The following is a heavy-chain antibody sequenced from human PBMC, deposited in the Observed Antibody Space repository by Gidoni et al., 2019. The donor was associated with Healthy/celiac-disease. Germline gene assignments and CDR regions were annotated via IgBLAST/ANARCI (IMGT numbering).Heavy chain of an antibody. CDR1: GGTFSSYD. J-gene: IGHJ5*02. V-gene: IGHV1-69*01. D-gene: IGHD2-2*02. CDR3: ARSKVPAAICVWFDP. Sequence: QVQLVQSGADVTKPGSSVKVSCKASGGTFSSYDISWVRQYPGQGLEWMGGIIPIFGTANYAQKFQVRVTITEDESTSTDYMELSSLRSDDTDVYYCARSKVPAAICVWFDPWGQGTLVTVAS. CDR2: IIPIFGTA.